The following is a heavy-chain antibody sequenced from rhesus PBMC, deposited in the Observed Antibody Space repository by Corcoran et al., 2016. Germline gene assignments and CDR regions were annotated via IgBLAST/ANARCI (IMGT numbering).Heavy chain of an antibody. Sequence: QVQLQESGPGLVKPSETLSLTCAVSGYSISSGYYWGWIRQPPGKGLEYIGYISGSSGNTYYNPSLKSRVSISKDTSKNQFSLKLSSVTAADTAVYYCASPYYDSGYYPFDYWGQGVLVTVSS. J-gene: IGHJ4*01. CDR2: ISGSSGNT. CDR3: ASPYYDSGYYPFDY. D-gene: IGHD3-28*01. V-gene: IGHV4-99*01. CDR1: GYSISSGYY.